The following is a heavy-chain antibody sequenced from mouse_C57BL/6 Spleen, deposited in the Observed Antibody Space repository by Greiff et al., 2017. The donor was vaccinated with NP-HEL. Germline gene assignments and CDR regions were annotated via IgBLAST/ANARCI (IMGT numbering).Heavy chain of an antibody. Sequence: QVQLQQPGAELVKPGASVKLSCKASGYTFTSYWMHWVKQRPGRGLEWIGRIDPNSGGTKYNEKFKSKATLTVDKPSSTAYMQLSSLTSEDSAVYYCARSRDGYYEELGAMDYWGQGTSVTVSS. J-gene: IGHJ4*01. CDR2: IDPNSGGT. V-gene: IGHV1-72*01. CDR1: GYTFTSYW. CDR3: ARSRDGYYEELGAMDY. D-gene: IGHD2-3*01.